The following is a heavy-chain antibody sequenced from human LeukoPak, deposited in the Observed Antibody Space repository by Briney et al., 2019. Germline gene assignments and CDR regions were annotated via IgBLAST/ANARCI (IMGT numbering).Heavy chain of an antibody. CDR1: GYRLTNNW. Sequence: GESLKISCKISGYRLTNNWIGWVRQVPGKGLEWMGLIYPGYSDAKYSPSFQGQVTLSVDTSISTAYLQLGGLRASDTAIYYCARRGSSCYSYLGQGTLVTVSS. CDR2: IYPGYSDA. D-gene: IGHD3-22*01. V-gene: IGHV5-51*01. CDR3: ARRGSSCYSY. J-gene: IGHJ4*02.